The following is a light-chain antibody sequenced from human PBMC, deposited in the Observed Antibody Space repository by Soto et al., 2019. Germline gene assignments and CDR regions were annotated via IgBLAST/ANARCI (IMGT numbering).Light chain of an antibody. CDR3: ASYTTSSTYV. Sequence: QSALTQPASVSGSPGQSIAISCTGTISDVGGFNYVSWYQQHPGKAPKLLIYDVTSRPSGVSDRFSGSKSANTASLTISGLQAEDEADYYFASYTTSSTYVFGTGTKLTVL. V-gene: IGLV2-14*03. J-gene: IGLJ1*01. CDR2: DVT. CDR1: ISDVGGFNY.